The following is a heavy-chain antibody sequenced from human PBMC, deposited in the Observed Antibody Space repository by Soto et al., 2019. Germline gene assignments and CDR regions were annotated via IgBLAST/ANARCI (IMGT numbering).Heavy chain of an antibody. J-gene: IGHJ4*02. CDR3: ARFYGSGNFPYDY. CDR2: INVYTGNT. D-gene: IGHD3-10*01. V-gene: IGHV1-18*01. CDR1: GYTFTTYG. Sequence: QVQLVQSGAEIKKPGASVEVSCKASGYTFTTYGITWVRQAPGQGLEWMGWINVYTGNTDYAQKVQGRVTMTTDTSTSTAYMELRSLSSDDTAVYYCARFYGSGNFPYDYWRQGTLVTVSS.